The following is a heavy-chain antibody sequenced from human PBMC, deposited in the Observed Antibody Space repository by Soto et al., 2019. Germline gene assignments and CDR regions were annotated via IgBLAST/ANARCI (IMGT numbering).Heavy chain of an antibody. CDR2: IYYSGST. V-gene: IGHV4-59*01. CDR1: GGSISSYY. D-gene: IGHD3-10*01. J-gene: IGHJ5*02. Sequence: XETLSLTCTVAGGSISSYYWSWIRQPPGKGLEWIGYIYYSGSTNYNPSLKSRVTISVDTSKNQFSLKLSSVTAADTAVYYCARAGYYGSGSYYNVFWFDPWGQGTLVTVSS. CDR3: ARAGYYGSGSYYNVFWFDP.